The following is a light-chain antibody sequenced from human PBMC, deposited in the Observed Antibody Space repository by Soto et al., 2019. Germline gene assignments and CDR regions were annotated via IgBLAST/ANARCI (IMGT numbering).Light chain of an antibody. Sequence: QSALTQPPSASGSPGQSVTISCTGTKNDIGVYDFVSWYQHHPGKAPRLTIYEVVQRPSGVPDRFSGSKSGNTASLTVSGLQAEDEADYFCKSYAGSNTYVFGSGTKLTVL. J-gene: IGLJ1*01. CDR1: KNDIGVYDF. CDR3: KSYAGSNTYV. CDR2: EVV. V-gene: IGLV2-8*01.